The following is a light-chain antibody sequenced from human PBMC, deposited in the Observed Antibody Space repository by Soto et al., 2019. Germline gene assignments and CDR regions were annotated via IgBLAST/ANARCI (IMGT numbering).Light chain of an antibody. CDR2: GVS. CDR1: QSVGSN. CDR3: QQYNTRWT. J-gene: IGKJ1*01. Sequence: EIVMTQSPATLSVSPGERATLSCRARQSVGSNLAWYQQKPGQAPRLLIYGVSTRAAGIPARFSGSGSGTEFTLIISSLQSEDSAVYFCQQYNTRWTFGPGTKVEIK. V-gene: IGKV3-15*01.